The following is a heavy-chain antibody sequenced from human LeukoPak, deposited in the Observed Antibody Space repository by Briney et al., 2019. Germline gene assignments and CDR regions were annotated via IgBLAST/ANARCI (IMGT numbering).Heavy chain of an antibody. D-gene: IGHD6-19*01. CDR2: IGGSGDKT. Sequence: GGSLRLSCAASGYTFNRNAISWVRQAPGKGLEWVSTIGGSGDKTFYADSVKGRFTISRDNSKNMVHLQMNSLTGEDTALYYCVRRGDASSGWGDHDFWGQGALVTVSS. CDR1: GYTFNRNA. V-gene: IGHV3-23*01. CDR3: VRRGDASSGWGDHDF. J-gene: IGHJ4*02.